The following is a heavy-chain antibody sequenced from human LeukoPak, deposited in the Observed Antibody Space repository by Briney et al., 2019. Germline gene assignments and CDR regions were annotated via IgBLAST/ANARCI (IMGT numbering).Heavy chain of an antibody. CDR1: GGTFSSYA. Sequence: GASGKVSCKASGGTFSSYAISWVRQPPGQGLEWMGGIIPIFGTANYAQKFQGRVTITADESTSTAYMELSSLRSEDTAVYYCAGDGYSGYDYNWFDPWGQGTLVTVSS. V-gene: IGHV1-69*13. CDR3: AGDGYSGYDYNWFDP. J-gene: IGHJ5*02. CDR2: IIPIFGTA. D-gene: IGHD5-12*01.